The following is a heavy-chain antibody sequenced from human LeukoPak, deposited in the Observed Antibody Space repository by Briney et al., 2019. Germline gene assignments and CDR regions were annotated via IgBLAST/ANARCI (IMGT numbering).Heavy chain of an antibody. D-gene: IGHD4-17*01. Sequence: PSETLSLTCTVSGGSISSGDYYWSWIRQPPGKGLEWIGYIYYSGSTYYNPSLKSRVTISVDTSKNQFSLKLSSVTAADTAVYYCARGKHDYGEDPYYFDYWGQGTLVTVSS. CDR3: ARGKHDYGEDPYYFDY. CDR2: IYYSGST. CDR1: GGSISSGDYY. V-gene: IGHV4-30-4*01. J-gene: IGHJ4*02.